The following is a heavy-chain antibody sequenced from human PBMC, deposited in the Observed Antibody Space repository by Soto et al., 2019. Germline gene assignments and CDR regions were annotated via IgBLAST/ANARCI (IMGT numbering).Heavy chain of an antibody. J-gene: IGHJ4*02. CDR1: GDSVSSNSAA. D-gene: IGHD3-22*01. CDR3: ARAYDTSGNYIQYFDY. CDR2: TFYRSKWYD. V-gene: IGHV6-1*01. Sequence: PSQTLSLTCAISGDSVSSNSAAWNWIRQSPSRGLEWLGRTFYRSKWYDDYAVSVKSRITTNPDTSKNQFSLQLNSVTPEDTAVYYCARAYDTSGNYIQYFDYWGQGTLVTVSS.